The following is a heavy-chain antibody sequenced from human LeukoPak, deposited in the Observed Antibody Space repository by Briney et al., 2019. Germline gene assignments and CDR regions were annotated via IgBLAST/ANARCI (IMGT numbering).Heavy chain of an antibody. CDR2: LGPTSSTI. D-gene: IGHD1-14*01. CDR1: GFTVSSNY. J-gene: IGHJ4*02. Sequence: PGGSLRLSCAASGFTVSSNYMSWVRQAPGKGLERVSYLGPTSSTISYADSVRGRFTISRDNARNSLYLQMSSLRAEDTAIYYCARDLNHAFDYWGQGILVTVSS. V-gene: IGHV3-48*01. CDR3: ARDLNHAFDY.